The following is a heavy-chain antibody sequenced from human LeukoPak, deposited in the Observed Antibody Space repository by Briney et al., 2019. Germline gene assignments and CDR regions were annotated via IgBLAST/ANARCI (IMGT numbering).Heavy chain of an antibody. J-gene: IGHJ6*02. CDR2: IWYDGSNK. Sequence: GGSLRLSCTASGFTFSSYGMHWVRQAPGKGLEWVAVIWYDGSNKFHADSVKGRFTISRDNSKNTLYLQMNSLRAEDTAVYYCARCPKYYYDSRGYSPYYYYGMDVWGQGTTVTVSS. V-gene: IGHV3-33*01. CDR1: GFTFSSYG. CDR3: ARCPKYYYDSRGYSPYYYYGMDV. D-gene: IGHD3-22*01.